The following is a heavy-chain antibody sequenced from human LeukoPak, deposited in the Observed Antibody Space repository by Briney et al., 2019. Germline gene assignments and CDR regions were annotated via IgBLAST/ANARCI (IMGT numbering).Heavy chain of an antibody. J-gene: IGHJ4*02. V-gene: IGHV3-49*04. CDR3: SRDGLDYYGSGSYRGFDY. D-gene: IGHD3-10*01. CDR1: GFTFGDYS. Sequence: PGGSLRLSFTASGFTFGDYSMSWVRQAPGKGLEYIGFIRTKDFGGTTEYAASVKGRFTISRDDSKSIAYLQIHSLKSEDTAVYYCSRDGLDYYGSGSYRGFDYWGQGTLVTVSS. CDR2: IRTKDFGGTT.